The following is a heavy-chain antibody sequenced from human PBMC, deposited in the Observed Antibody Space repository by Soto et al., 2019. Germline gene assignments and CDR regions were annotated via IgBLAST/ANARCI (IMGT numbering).Heavy chain of an antibody. V-gene: IGHV1-58*01. CDR1: GFTFTSSA. J-gene: IGHJ6*02. CDR2: IVVGSGNT. CDR3: AASRGSSSPLSYYYYYYGMGV. D-gene: IGHD6-13*01. Sequence: GASVKVSCKASGFTFTSSAVQWVRQARGQRLEWIGWIVVGSGNTNYAQKFQERVTITRDMSTSTAYMELSSLRSEDTAVYYCAASRGSSSPLSYYYYYYGMGVWGQGATVTVSS.